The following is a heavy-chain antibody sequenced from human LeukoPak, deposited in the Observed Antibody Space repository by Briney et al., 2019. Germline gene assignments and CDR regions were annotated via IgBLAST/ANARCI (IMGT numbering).Heavy chain of an antibody. Sequence: GASLRLSCAASGFIFSSYAMSWVRQAPEEGLEWVSDISGSGGSTYYADSVKGRFTISRDISKNTLYLQMNRLRAEDTAVYYCARDPGGFDIWGQGTMVTVSS. CDR3: ARDPGGFDI. CDR2: ISGSGGST. J-gene: IGHJ3*02. V-gene: IGHV3-23*01. CDR1: GFIFSSYA. D-gene: IGHD2-15*01.